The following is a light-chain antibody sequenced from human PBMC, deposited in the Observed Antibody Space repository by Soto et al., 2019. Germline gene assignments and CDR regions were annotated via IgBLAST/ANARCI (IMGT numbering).Light chain of an antibody. CDR3: MQALQAPIT. V-gene: IGKV2-28*01. CDR2: LGS. Sequence: DIVMTRSPLSLSVTPGEPASISCTSSQSLLHTFGYYLDWYVQKPGQSPQLLIYLGSNRASGVPDRFSGSGSGTDFTLSISTVEAGDVGVYYCMQALQAPITFGQGTRLEIK. CDR1: QSLLHTFGYY. J-gene: IGKJ5*01.